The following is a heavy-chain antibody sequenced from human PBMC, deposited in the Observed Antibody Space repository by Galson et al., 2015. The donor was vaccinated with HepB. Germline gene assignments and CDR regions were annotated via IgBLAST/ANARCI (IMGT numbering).Heavy chain of an antibody. J-gene: IGHJ3*02. Sequence: SLRLSCAASGFTFDDYAMHWVRQAPGKGLEWVSGISWNSGSIGYADSVKGRFTISRDNAKNSLYLQMNSLRAEDTALYYCAKDLLRVVAATGAFDIWGQGTMVTVSS. CDR3: AKDLLRVVAATGAFDI. CDR1: GFTFDDYA. D-gene: IGHD2-15*01. CDR2: ISWNSGSI. V-gene: IGHV3-9*01.